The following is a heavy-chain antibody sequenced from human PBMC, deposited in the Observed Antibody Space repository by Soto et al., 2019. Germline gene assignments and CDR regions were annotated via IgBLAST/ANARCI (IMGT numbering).Heavy chain of an antibody. CDR3: AAGDSSGYYGG. D-gene: IGHD3-22*01. V-gene: IGHV1-58*01. Sequence: VKVSCKASGFIFTSSSVQWARQARGQRLEWVGWITVGTGNTNYAQKFQERVTITRDMSTSTAYMELSNLRSEDTAVYYCAAGDSSGYYGGWGQGTQVTVSS. CDR2: ITVGTGNT. CDR1: GFIFTSSS. J-gene: IGHJ4*02.